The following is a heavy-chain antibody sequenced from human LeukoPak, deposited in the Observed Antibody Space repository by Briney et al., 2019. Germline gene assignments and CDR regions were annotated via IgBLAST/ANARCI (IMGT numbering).Heavy chain of an antibody. CDR3: RRDASWGYHLDFDY. Sequence: GGSLRLPCAPSVYTFSRMATLWVRQAPGKGLEWVALISYDGSNKYYADSVKGRFTISRDNSNNTLYQQMNSLRAEDTAVYYCRRDASWGYHLDFDYWGQGTLVTVSS. CDR1: VYTFSRMA. D-gene: IGHD3-16*01. CDR2: ISYDGSNK. J-gene: IGHJ4*02. V-gene: IGHV3-30-3*01.